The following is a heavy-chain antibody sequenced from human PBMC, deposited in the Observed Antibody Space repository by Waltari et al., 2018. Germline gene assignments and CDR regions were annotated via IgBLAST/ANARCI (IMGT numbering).Heavy chain of an antibody. J-gene: IGHJ4*02. D-gene: IGHD3-10*01. CDR1: GFTFSSYV. V-gene: IGHV3-23*01. CDR2: LSGSGGST. CDR3: AKWGSGSGSY. Sequence: EVQLLESGGNLVQPGGSLRLAYAASGFTFSSYVMSWVRQAPGKGLEWVSALSGSGGSTYYADSVKGRFTISRDNSKNTLYLQMNSLRAEDTAVYYCAKWGSGSGSYWGQGTLVTVSS.